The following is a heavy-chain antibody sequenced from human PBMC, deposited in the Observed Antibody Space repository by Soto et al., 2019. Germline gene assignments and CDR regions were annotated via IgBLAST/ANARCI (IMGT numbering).Heavy chain of an antibody. Sequence: PGGSLRLSCAASGFTFSSYAMSWVRQAPGKGLEWVSAISGSGGSTYYADSVKGRFTISRDNSKNTLYLQMNSLRAEDTAVYYCAKPQVPGTRSTYAMDVWGQATIGTVFS. CDR2: ISGSGGST. D-gene: IGHD6-19*01. CDR3: AKPQVPGTRSTYAMDV. CDR1: GFTFSSYA. J-gene: IGHJ6*02. V-gene: IGHV3-23*01.